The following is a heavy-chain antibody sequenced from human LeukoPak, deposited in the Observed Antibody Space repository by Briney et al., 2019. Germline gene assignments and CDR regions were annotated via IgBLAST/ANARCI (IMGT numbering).Heavy chain of an antibody. D-gene: IGHD3-16*01. Sequence: GGSLRLSCAASGFTVSSNYMSWVRQAPGKGLEWVSVIYIGGRTYYADSVKGRFTISRDNSKNTLYLQMNSLRAEDTAVYYCASKNYLLGDDYWGQGTLVTVSS. CDR2: IYIGGRT. CDR3: ASKNYLLGDDY. CDR1: GFTVSSNY. V-gene: IGHV3-53*01. J-gene: IGHJ4*02.